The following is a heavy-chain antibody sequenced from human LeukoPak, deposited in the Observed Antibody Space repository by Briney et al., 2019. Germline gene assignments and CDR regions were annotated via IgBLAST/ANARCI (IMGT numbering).Heavy chain of an antibody. CDR1: GLTFSKYG. V-gene: IGHV3-23*01. Sequence: PGGSLRLSCAASGLTFSKYGMNWVRQAPGKGLEWVSGIGVGGTTYRADSVKGRFTISRDTSKNTLYLQMNSLRAEDTAVYYCAKAQGYYDCWGQGTLVTVSS. CDR2: IGVGGTT. D-gene: IGHD3-22*01. CDR3: AKAQGYYDC. J-gene: IGHJ4*02.